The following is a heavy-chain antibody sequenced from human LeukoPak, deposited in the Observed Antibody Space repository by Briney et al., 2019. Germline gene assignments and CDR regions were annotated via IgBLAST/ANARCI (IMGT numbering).Heavy chain of an antibody. D-gene: IGHD1-26*01. CDR3: ASLVEKVY. Sequence: GSLRLSCAASGFTFSTYAMSWVRQPPGKGLEWIGEIYHSGSTNYNPSLKSRVTISVDKSKNQFSLKLSSVTAADTAVYYCASLVEKVYWGQGTLVTVSS. V-gene: IGHV4-4*02. CDR1: GFTFSTYAM. J-gene: IGHJ4*02. CDR2: IYHSGST.